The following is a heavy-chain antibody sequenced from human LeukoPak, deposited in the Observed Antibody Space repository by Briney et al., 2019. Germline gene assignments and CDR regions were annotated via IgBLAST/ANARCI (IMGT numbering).Heavy chain of an antibody. Sequence: GASVKVSXKASGYTFTSYGISWVRQAPGQGLEWMGWISAYNGNTNYAQKLQGRVTMTTDTSTSTAYMELRSLRSDDTAVYYCARSDCSSTSCDGGSFDYWGQGNLVTVSS. CDR2: ISAYNGNT. J-gene: IGHJ4*02. CDR1: GYTFTSYG. CDR3: ARSDCSSTSCDGGSFDY. V-gene: IGHV1-18*01. D-gene: IGHD2-2*01.